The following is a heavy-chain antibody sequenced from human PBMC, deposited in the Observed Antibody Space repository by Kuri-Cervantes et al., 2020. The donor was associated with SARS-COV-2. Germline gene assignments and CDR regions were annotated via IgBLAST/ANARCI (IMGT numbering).Heavy chain of an antibody. D-gene: IGHD1-1*01. CDR2: ISSSGSTI. Sequence: GESLKISCAASGFTFSDYYMSWIRQAPGKGLEWVSYISSSGSTIYYADSVKGRFTISRDNAKNSLYLQMNSLRAEDTAVYYCARSELEPIGRYFDYWGQGTLVTVSS. V-gene: IGHV3-11*04. J-gene: IGHJ4*02. CDR3: ARSELEPIGRYFDY. CDR1: GFTFSDYY.